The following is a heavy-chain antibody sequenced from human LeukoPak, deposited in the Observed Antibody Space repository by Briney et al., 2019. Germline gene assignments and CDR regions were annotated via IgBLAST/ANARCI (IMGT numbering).Heavy chain of an antibody. CDR1: GGSVSSGSHY. Sequence: SETLSLTCTVSGGSVSSGSHYWSWIRQPPGKGLEWIGYIYYTGSTNYNPSLKSRVTISVDTSKNQFSLKVNSVTAADTAVYFCASGPRNYYYSGSYHYWGQGTLVTVSS. CDR2: IYYTGST. CDR3: ASGPRNYYYSGSYHY. D-gene: IGHD3-10*01. V-gene: IGHV4-61*01. J-gene: IGHJ4*02.